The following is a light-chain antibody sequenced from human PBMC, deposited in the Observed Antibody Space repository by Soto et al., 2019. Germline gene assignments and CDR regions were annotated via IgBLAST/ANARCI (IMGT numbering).Light chain of an antibody. CDR1: HTISSSY. CDR2: GIS. Sequence: EIVLTQSPGTLSLSPGERATLSCRASHTISSSYLAWYQQKPGQAPRLLMYGISRRATGIPDRFSGSGSGTDFPLTITRLEPEDFAVYYCLQSVTSSPRRFDQGIEVE. J-gene: IGKJ1*01. CDR3: LQSVTSSPRR. V-gene: IGKV3-20*01.